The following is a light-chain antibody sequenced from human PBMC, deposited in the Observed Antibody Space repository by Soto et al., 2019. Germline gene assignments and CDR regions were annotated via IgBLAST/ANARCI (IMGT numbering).Light chain of an antibody. CDR3: FSYAGSSTYV. V-gene: IGLV2-23*01. CDR1: SSDVGSYNL. J-gene: IGLJ1*01. Sequence: QSVLTQPASVSGSPGQSITISCTGTSSDVGSYNLVSWYQQHPGKAPKLMIYEGSKRPSGVSNHFFGSQSGNTASLTISGLQAEDEVDYYCFSYAGSSTYVFGTGTKVTVL. CDR2: EGS.